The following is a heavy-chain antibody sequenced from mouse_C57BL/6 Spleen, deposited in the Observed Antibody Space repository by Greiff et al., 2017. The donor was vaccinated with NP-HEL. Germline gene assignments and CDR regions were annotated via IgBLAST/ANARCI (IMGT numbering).Heavy chain of an antibody. CDR3: AAGYGSSYDDFDV. V-gene: IGHV1-39*01. CDR2: INPNYGTT. Sequence: EVQLQQSGPELVKPGASVKISCKASGYSFTDYNMNWVKQSNGKSLEWIGVINPNYGTTSYNQKFKGKATLTVAQFSSTAYMQLNSLTSEDSAVYYYAAGYGSSYDDFDVWGTGTTVTVSS. CDR1: GYSFTDYN. J-gene: IGHJ1*03. D-gene: IGHD1-1*01.